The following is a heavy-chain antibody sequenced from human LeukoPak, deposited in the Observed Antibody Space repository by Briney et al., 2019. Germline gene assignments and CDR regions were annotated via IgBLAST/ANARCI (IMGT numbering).Heavy chain of an antibody. CDR1: GGTFSSYA. CDR3: AITMVRGDAFDI. Sequence: GTSVKVSCKASGGTFSSYAISWVRQAPGQGLEWMGRIIPILGIANYAQKFQGRVTITADKSTSTAYMELSSLRSEDTAVYYCAITMVRGDAFDIWGQGTMVTVSS. V-gene: IGHV1-69*04. J-gene: IGHJ3*02. CDR2: IIPILGIA. D-gene: IGHD3-10*01.